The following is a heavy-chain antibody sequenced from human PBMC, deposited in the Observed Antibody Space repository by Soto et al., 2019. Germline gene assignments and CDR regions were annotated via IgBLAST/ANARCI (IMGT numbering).Heavy chain of an antibody. Sequence: GGSLRLSCAASGFTFSSYAMSWVRQAPGKGLKWVSAISGSGGSTYYADSVKGRFTISRDNSKNTLYLQMNSLRAEDTAVYYCATTVVTYPGAFDIWGQGTMVTVSS. J-gene: IGHJ3*02. CDR3: ATTVVTYPGAFDI. CDR2: ISGSGGST. D-gene: IGHD2-15*01. V-gene: IGHV3-23*01. CDR1: GFTFSSYA.